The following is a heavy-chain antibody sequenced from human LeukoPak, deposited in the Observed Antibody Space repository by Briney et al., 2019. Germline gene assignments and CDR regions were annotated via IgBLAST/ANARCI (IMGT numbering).Heavy chain of an antibody. D-gene: IGHD1-1*01. CDR3: ARAGNWNSYFFDY. V-gene: IGHV4-61*08. CDR2: IYYSGST. CDR1: GGSISSGGYY. J-gene: IGHJ4*02. Sequence: SETLSLTCTVSGGSISSGGYYWSWIRQHPGKGLEWIGHIYYSGSTNYNPSLKSRVTISVDTSKNQFSLKLSSVTAADTAVYYCARAGNWNSYFFDYWGQGTLVTVSS.